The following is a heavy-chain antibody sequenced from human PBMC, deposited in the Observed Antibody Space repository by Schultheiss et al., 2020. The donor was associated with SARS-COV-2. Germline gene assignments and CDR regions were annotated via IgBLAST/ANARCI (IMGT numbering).Heavy chain of an antibody. J-gene: IGHJ5*01. CDR3: AIDPNWGSGDS. V-gene: IGHV1-18*01. D-gene: IGHD7-27*01. CDR2: ISAYNGNT. Sequence: ASVKVSCEASGYTFTSYGFSWVRQAPGQGLEWMGWISAYNGNTKNAQTLQDRVTMTTDTSTSTAYMELRSLTSDDAAIYYCAIDPNWGSGDSWGQGTLVTVSS. CDR1: GYTFTSYG.